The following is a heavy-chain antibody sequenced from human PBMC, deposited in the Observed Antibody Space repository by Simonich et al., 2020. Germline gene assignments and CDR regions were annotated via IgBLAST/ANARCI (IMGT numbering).Heavy chain of an antibody. J-gene: IGHJ4*02. CDR2: IKQDGRNK. CDR1: GFTFSSYW. CDR3: ARDREVYGSGSYYNY. D-gene: IGHD3-10*01. Sequence: EVQLVESGGGVVQPGGSLRLSCAASGFTFSSYWMSWVRQAPGKGLEWVPNIKQDGRNKYYVDSCKGRFTISRDNAKNSLYLQMNSLRAEDTAVYYCARDREVYGSGSYYNYWGQGTLVTVSS. V-gene: IGHV3-7*01.